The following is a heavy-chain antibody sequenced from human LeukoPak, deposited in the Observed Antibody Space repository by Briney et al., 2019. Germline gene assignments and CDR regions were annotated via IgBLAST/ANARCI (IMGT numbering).Heavy chain of an antibody. Sequence: ASVKVSCEASGGTFSSCAISWVRQAPGQGLEWMGGIIPIFGTANYAQKFQGRVTITADESTSTAYMELSSLRSEDTAVYYCARGAPPSAFDYWGQGTLVTVSS. CDR2: IIPIFGTA. CDR1: GGTFSSCA. J-gene: IGHJ4*02. CDR3: ARGAPPSAFDY. V-gene: IGHV1-69*13. D-gene: IGHD3-16*01.